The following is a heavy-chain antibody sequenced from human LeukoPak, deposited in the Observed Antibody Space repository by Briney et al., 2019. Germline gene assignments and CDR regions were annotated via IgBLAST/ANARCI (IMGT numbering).Heavy chain of an antibody. V-gene: IGHV1-46*01. CDR1: GYTFTSYY. CDR3: ARGQAVIAYFDY. J-gene: IGHJ4*02. D-gene: IGHD3-10*01. CDR2: INPSGGRT. Sequence: ASVKVSCKASGYTFTSYYMHWVRQAPGQGVGWMGIINPSGGRTSYAKKFHGRVNMTREKSTSTVYMELSSLRSEDTAVYHCARGQAVIAYFDYWGQGTLVTASS.